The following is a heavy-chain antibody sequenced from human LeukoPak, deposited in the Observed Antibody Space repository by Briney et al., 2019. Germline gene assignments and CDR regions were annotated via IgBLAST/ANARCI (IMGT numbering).Heavy chain of an antibody. J-gene: IGHJ4*02. CDR3: VRGADMNYNFENSFYFDS. Sequence: GTSLRLSCAVSGFTMKNFGMHWVRRAPGKGLEWVAVIWYDGSQRHYIDSVKGRFAISRENSMNTLSLEMNGLRVEDTAVYYCVRGADMNYNFENSFYFDSWGQGALVIVSS. V-gene: IGHV3-33*01. D-gene: IGHD3-3*01. CDR2: IWYDGSQR. CDR1: GFTMKNFG.